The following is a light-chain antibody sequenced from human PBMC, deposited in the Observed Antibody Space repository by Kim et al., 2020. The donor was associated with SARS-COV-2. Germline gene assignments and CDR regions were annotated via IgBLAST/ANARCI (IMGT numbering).Light chain of an antibody. V-gene: IGKV3-20*01. J-gene: IGKJ1*01. Sequence: EIVLTQSPGTLSLSPGERATLSCRASQSISSNYLAWYQQKPGQAPRLLIYGASSRATGIPDRFSGSGSGTDFTLTISRLEPEDFAVYYCQQYHNSPETFGQGTKVDIK. CDR3: QQYHNSPET. CDR2: GAS. CDR1: QSISSNY.